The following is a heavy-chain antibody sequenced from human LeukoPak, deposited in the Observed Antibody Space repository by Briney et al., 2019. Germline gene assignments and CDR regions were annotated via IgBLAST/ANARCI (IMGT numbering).Heavy chain of an antibody. CDR3: ARQKGGYCSGGSCYGLIYFDY. V-gene: IGHV5-51*01. D-gene: IGHD2-15*01. J-gene: IGHJ4*02. Sequence: GESLKISCRVPGYSFTTYWIAWVRQMPGKGLEWMGIIYPGDSDTRYSPSFQGQVTISADKSISTAYLQWSSLKASDTAMYYCARQKGGYCSGGSCYGLIYFDYWGQGTLVTVSS. CDR1: GYSFTTYW. CDR2: IYPGDSDT.